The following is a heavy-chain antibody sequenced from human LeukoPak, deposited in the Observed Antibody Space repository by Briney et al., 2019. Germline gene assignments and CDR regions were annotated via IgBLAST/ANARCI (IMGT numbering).Heavy chain of an antibody. CDR1: GGSISSSNW. J-gene: IGHJ4*02. V-gene: IGHV4-4*02. CDR2: INHSGST. CDR3: ARLYTYCSGGSCYFKRGYYFDY. Sequence: SETLSLTCAVSGGSISSSNWWSWVRQPPGKGLEWIGEINHSGSTDYNPSLKSRVTISVDTSKNQFSLKLSSVTAADTAVYYCARLYTYCSGGSCYFKRGYYFDYWGQGTLVTVSS. D-gene: IGHD2-15*01.